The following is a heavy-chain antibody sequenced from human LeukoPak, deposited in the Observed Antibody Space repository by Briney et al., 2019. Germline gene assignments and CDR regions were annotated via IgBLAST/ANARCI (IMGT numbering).Heavy chain of an antibody. J-gene: IGHJ4*02. D-gene: IGHD1-26*01. Sequence: GGSLRLSCAASGFTFSNAWMSWVRQAPGKGLEWVGRIKSKTEGGTTDYAAPVKGRFTISRDDSKNTLYLQMNSLKTEDTAVYYCTTGVGAALGYWGQGTLVTVSS. CDR3: TTGVGAALGY. V-gene: IGHV3-15*01. CDR2: IKSKTEGGTT. CDR1: GFTFSNAW.